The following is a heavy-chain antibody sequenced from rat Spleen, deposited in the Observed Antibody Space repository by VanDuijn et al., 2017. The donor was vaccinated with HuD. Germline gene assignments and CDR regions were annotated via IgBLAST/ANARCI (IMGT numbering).Heavy chain of an antibody. CDR2: ISTGGDNT. CDR1: GFTFSDHG. J-gene: IGHJ2*01. D-gene: IGHD1-11*01. V-gene: IGHV5S13*01. CDR3: ARRHYGYTDYFDY. Sequence: EVQLVESGGGLVQPGRSLKLSCAASGFTFSDHGMAWVLQAPTKGLEWVASISTGGDNTYYRDSVKGRFTISRDIAKSTLYLQMDSLGSEDTATYYCARRHYGYTDYFDYWGQGVMVTVSS.